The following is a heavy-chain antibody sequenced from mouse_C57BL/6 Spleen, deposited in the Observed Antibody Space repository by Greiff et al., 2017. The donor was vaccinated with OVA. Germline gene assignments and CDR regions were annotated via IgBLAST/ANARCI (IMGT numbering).Heavy chain of an antibody. D-gene: IGHD2-2*01. J-gene: IGHJ1*03. CDR2: IDPEDGET. CDR3: ARTALYGYHHWYFDV. CDR1: GFNIKDYY. V-gene: IGHV14-2*01. Sequence: EVKLVESGAELVKPGASVKLSCTASGFNIKDYYMHWVKQRTEQGLEWIGRIDPEDGETKYDPKFKGKATITADTSSNTAYLQLSSLTSEDTAVYYCARTALYGYHHWYFDVWGTGTTVTVSS.